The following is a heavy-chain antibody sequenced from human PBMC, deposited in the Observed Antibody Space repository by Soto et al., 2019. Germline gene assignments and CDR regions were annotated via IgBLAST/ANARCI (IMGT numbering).Heavy chain of an antibody. CDR2: IYYTGNT. V-gene: IGHV4-39*01. CDR1: GGSITSSAYY. Sequence: SETLSLTCTVSGGSITSSAYYWGWIRRPPGKGLEWIGSIYYTGNTYYNPSLKSPVTISVDMSTNQFSLRLSSVTAADTAVYYCARHIARFLNWFDPWGQGTLVTVSS. CDR3: ARHIARFLNWFDP. D-gene: IGHD3-3*01. J-gene: IGHJ5*02.